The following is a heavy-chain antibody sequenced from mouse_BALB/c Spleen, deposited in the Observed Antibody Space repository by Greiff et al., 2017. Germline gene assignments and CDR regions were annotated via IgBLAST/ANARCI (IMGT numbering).Heavy chain of an antibody. CDR3: ARPWDGSSYWYFDV. J-gene: IGHJ1*01. Sequence: QVQLQQSGSVLVRPGASVKLSCKASGYTFTSSWMHWAKQRPGQGLEWIGEIHPNSGNTNYNEKFKGKATLTVDTSSSTAYVDLSSLTSEDSAVYYCARPWDGSSYWYFDVWGAGTTVTVSS. V-gene: IGHV1S130*01. CDR2: IHPNSGNT. CDR1: GYTFTSSW. D-gene: IGHD1-1*01.